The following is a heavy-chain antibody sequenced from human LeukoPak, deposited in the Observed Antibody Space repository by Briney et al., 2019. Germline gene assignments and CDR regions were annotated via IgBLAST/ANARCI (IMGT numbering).Heavy chain of an antibody. CDR3: AIPYSSSWSPFDY. CDR2: INPNSGGT. J-gene: IGHJ4*02. V-gene: IGHV1-2*06. CDR1: GYTFTGYY. D-gene: IGHD6-13*01. Sequence: ASVKVSCKASGYTFTGYYMHWVRQAPGQGLEWMGRINPNSGGTNYAQKFQGRVTMTRDTSISTAYMELSRLRSDDTAVYYCAIPYSSSWSPFDYWGQGTLVTVPS.